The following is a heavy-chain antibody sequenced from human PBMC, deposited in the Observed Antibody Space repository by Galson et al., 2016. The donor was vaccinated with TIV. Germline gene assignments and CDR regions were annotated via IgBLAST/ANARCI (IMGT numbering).Heavy chain of an antibody. Sequence: SLRLSCAVSGFTFSSYSMNWVRQAPGKGLEWLSYIDSTGFVVYYADAVKGRFIMSRDNAKNSLYLQMKSLRAEDTALYYCARDRSGGTDYWGQGTTVSVSS. V-gene: IGHV3-48*04. J-gene: IGHJ4*03. D-gene: IGHD2-15*01. CDR2: IDSTGFVV. CDR1: GFTFSSYS. CDR3: ARDRSGGTDY.